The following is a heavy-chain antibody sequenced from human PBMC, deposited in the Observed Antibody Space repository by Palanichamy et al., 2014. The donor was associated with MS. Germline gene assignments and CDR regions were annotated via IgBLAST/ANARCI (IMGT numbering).Heavy chain of an antibody. Sequence: EVQLVQSGAEVKRPGESLKISCKGSGYRFTSYWIGWVRQMPGKGLEWMGIIYPGGSDTRYSPSFQGQVTISADKSIGTAYLQWSSLKASDTAMYYCARITAAVAAYYFDYWGQGTLVTVSS. CDR3: ARITAAVAAYYFDY. CDR2: IYPGGSDT. D-gene: IGHD6-19*01. CDR1: GYRFTSYW. V-gene: IGHV5-51*01. J-gene: IGHJ4*02.